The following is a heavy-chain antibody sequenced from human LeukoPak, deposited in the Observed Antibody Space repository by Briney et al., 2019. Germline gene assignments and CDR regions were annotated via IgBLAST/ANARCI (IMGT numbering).Heavy chain of an antibody. CDR1: GYTFTSYG. CDR2: ISAYNGNT. Sequence: GASVKVSCKASGYTFTSYGISWVLQAPGQGLEWMGWISAYNGNTYYAQKLQGRLTMTTDTSTSTAYMELRSLRSDDTAVYYCARDQPRELPPFDYWGQGTLVTVSS. J-gene: IGHJ4*02. CDR3: ARDQPRELPPFDY. V-gene: IGHV1-18*01. D-gene: IGHD1-26*01.